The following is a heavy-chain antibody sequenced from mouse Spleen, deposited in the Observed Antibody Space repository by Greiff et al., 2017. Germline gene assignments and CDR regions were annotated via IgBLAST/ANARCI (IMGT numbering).Heavy chain of an antibody. CDR2: IRSKSNNYAT. CDR1: GFSFNTYA. D-gene: IGHD2-2*01. Sequence: EVQVVESGGGLVQPKGSLKLSCAASGFSFNTYAMNWVRQAPGKGLEWVARIRSKSNNYATYYADSVKDRFTISRDDSESMLYLQMNNLKTEDTAMYYCVRQGGYDWYFDVWGTGTTVTVSS. J-gene: IGHJ1*03. CDR3: VRQGGYDWYFDV. V-gene: IGHV10-1*01.